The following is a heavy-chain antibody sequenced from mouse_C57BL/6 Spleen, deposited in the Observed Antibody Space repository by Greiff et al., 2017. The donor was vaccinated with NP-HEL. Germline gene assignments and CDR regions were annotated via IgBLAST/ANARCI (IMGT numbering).Heavy chain of an antibody. CDR1: GFTFSSYA. V-gene: IGHV5-4*01. CDR3: AREGYSNPLDY. CDR2: ISDGGSYT. D-gene: IGHD2-5*01. J-gene: IGHJ2*01. Sequence: EVKMVESGGGLVKPGGSLKLSCAASGFTFSSYAMSWVRQTPEKRLEWVATISDGGSYTYYPDNVKGRFTISRDNAKNNLYLQMSHLKSEDTAMYYCAREGYSNPLDYWGQGTTLTVSS.